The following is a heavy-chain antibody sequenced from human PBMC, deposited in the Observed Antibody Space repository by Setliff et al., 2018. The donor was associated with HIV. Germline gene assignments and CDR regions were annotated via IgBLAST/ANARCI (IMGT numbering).Heavy chain of an antibody. CDR3: AKTLPTLYPPHDYYFAMDV. D-gene: IGHD2-15*01. CDR2: ISGSGGST. J-gene: IGHJ6*02. Sequence: PGGSLRLSRAASGFTFSSYAMSWVRQAPGKGLEWVSAISGSGGSTYYADSVKGRFTISRDNSKNTLYLQMNSLRAEDTAVYYCAKTLPTLYPPHDYYFAMDVWGQGTTVTVSS. V-gene: IGHV3-23*01. CDR1: GFTFSSYA.